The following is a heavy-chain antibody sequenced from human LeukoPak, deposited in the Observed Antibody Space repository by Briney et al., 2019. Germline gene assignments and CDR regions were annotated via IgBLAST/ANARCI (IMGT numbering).Heavy chain of an antibody. CDR3: AREPRGYSYGSFDY. CDR2: INPNSGGT. D-gene: IGHD5-18*01. J-gene: IGHJ4*02. V-gene: IGHV1-2*02. Sequence: ASVKVSCKASGYTFTGYYMHWVRQAPGRGLEWMGWINPNSGGTNYAQKFQGRVTMTRDTSISTAYMELSRLRSDDTAVYYCAREPRGYSYGSFDYWGQGTLVTVSS. CDR1: GYTFTGYY.